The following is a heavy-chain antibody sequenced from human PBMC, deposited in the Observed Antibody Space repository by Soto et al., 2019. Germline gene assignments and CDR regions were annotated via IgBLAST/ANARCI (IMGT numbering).Heavy chain of an antibody. CDR1: GFTVSSNY. Sequence: EVQLVETGGGLIQPGGSLRLSCAASGFTVSSNYMSWVRQAPGKGLEWVSVIYSGGSTYYADSVKGRFTISRDNSKNTLYLQMNSMRAEDTAVYYCARGITGTTSDIWGQGKMVAVSS. CDR3: ARGITGTTSDI. J-gene: IGHJ3*02. CDR2: IYSGGST. D-gene: IGHD1-20*01. V-gene: IGHV3-53*02.